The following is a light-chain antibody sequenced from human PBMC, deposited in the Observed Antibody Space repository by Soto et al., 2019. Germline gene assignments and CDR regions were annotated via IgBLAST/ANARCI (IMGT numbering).Light chain of an antibody. CDR3: QQYNGYSRT. CDR1: QSIGDS. J-gene: IGKJ2*02. V-gene: IGKV1-5*01. Sequence: HVSQTNSTLSASVGDRFTITCLASQSIGDSLAWYQQKPGKAPYLLISDVSSLERGVPSRFSGSGSGTEFTLTISIMQPNDFATFDCQQYNGYSRTFG. CDR2: DVS.